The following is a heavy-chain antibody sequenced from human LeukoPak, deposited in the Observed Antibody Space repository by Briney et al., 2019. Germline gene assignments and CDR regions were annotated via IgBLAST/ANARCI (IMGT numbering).Heavy chain of an antibody. CDR2: ISSSSSYI. V-gene: IGHV3-21*04. CDR3: AKEEKVAWSSFDY. J-gene: IGHJ4*02. CDR1: GFTFSSYN. Sequence: GGSLRLSCAASGFTFSSYNMNWVRQAPGKGREWVSSISSSSSYIYYADSVKGRFTISRDNAKNTLYLQMNSLRAEDTAVYYCAKEEKVAWSSFDYWGQGTLVTVSS.